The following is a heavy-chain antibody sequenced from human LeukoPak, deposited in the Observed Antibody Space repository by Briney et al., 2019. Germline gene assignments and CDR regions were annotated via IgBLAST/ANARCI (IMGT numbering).Heavy chain of an antibody. J-gene: IGHJ4*02. CDR3: ARGSGSSPDY. Sequence: ASVKVSCKASGGTFSSYAISWVRQAPGRGLEWMGIINPSGGSTIYAQKFQGRVTMTRDTSTSTIYMELSSLRSEDTAVYYCARGSGSSPDYWGQGTLVTVSS. V-gene: IGHV1-46*01. D-gene: IGHD1-26*01. CDR2: INPSGGST. CDR1: GGTFSSYA.